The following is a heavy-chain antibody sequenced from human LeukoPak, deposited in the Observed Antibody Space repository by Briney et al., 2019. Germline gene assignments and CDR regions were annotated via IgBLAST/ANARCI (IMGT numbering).Heavy chain of an antibody. J-gene: IGHJ4*02. CDR1: GVSISGFY. V-gene: IGHV4-4*08. CDR2: SHTGGSI. D-gene: IGHD3-10*01. Sequence: SETLSLTCTVSGVSISGFYWNWIRQPPRKGLEWVGYSHTGGSISSNPSLNSRVAFSMDTSKNQVSLRLNSVTATDTSVYYCARRRGGFGEGEFDYWGQGIPVTVST. CDR3: ARRRGGFGEGEFDY.